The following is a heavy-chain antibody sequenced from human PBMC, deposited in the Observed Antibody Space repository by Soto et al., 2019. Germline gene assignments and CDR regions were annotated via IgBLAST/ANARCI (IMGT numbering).Heavy chain of an antibody. J-gene: IGHJ4*02. D-gene: IGHD4-17*01. Sequence: SETLSLTCTVSGGSISSYYWSWIRQPPGKGLEWIGYIYYSGSTNYNPSLKSRVTISVDTSKNQFSLKLSSVTAADTAVYYCARQTSLYGDYPFDYWGQGTLVTVS. CDR2: IYYSGST. CDR1: GGSISSYY. V-gene: IGHV4-59*08. CDR3: ARQTSLYGDYPFDY.